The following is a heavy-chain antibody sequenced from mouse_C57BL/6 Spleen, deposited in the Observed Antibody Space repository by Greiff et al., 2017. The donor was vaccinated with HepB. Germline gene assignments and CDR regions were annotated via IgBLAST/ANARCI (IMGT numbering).Heavy chain of an antibody. V-gene: IGHV3-6*01. CDR2: ISYDGSN. Sequence: EVKLQESGPGLVKPSQSLSLTCSVTGYSITSGYYWNWIRQFPGNKLEWMGYISYDGSNNYNPSLKNRISIPRDTSKNQFFLKLHSVTTEDTAPYYCARDLANWYFDVWGTGTTVTVSS. CDR3: ARDLANWYFDV. J-gene: IGHJ1*03. CDR1: GYSITSGYY.